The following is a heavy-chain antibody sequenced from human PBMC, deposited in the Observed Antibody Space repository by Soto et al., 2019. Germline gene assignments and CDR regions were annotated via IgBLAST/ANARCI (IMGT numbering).Heavy chain of an antibody. CDR3: SKPYYDFWSGYPRTSDY. Sequence: GGSLRLSCAASGFTFSSYAMSWVRQAPGKGLEWVSAISGSGGSTDYADSVKGRFTISRDNSKNTLYLQMNSLRAEDTAVYYCSKPYYDFWSGYPRTSDYWGQGTLVTVSS. D-gene: IGHD3-3*01. CDR2: ISGSGGST. V-gene: IGHV3-23*01. CDR1: GFTFSSYA. J-gene: IGHJ4*02.